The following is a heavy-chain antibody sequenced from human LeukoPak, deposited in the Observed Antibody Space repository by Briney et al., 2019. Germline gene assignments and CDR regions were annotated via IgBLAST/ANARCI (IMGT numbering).Heavy chain of an antibody. CDR2: INQRGST. J-gene: IGHJ5*02. V-gene: IGHV4-34*01. D-gene: IGHD3-16*01. Sequence: PSETLSRNCAVYAGSFSGYYWSWLRQPPGKGLEWIGEINQRGSTNDKPSLKSRVTISINTSNNHFSLNLTSVTAADTVIYYCGRAWGILRDWFDPWGQGTLVTVSS. CDR3: GRAWGILRDWFDP. CDR1: AGSFSGYY.